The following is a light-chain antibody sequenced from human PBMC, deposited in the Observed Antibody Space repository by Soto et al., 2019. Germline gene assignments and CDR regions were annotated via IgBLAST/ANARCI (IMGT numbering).Light chain of an antibody. V-gene: IGKV4-1*01. CDR1: QSVLYSPNNKNY. J-gene: IGKJ4*01. Sequence: VMTQSPDSLAVSLGERATINCKSSQSVLYSPNNKNYLAWYQQKPGQPPKLLIYWASTRDAGVPDRFSGSGSGTDFTLTISSLPAEDVAVYYCQQYYSTPLTFGGGTKGEIK. CDR3: QQYYSTPLT. CDR2: WAS.